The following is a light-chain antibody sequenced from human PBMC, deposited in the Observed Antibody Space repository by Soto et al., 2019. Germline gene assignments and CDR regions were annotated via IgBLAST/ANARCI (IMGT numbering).Light chain of an antibody. CDR1: HRDVGGYNY. CDR2: EVT. J-gene: IGLJ1*01. V-gene: IGLV2-14*01. CDR3: SSYTISNTLPFV. Sequence: QSALTQPASVSGSPGQSITIYCTGTHRDVGGYNYVSWYQQYPGKSPKLLIYEVTHRPSGVSNRFSGSKSGNTASLTISGLQAGDEADYYCSSYTISNTLPFVFGTGTKVTVL.